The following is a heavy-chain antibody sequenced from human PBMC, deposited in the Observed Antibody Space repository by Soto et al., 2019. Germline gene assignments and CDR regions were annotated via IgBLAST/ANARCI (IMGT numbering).Heavy chain of an antibody. D-gene: IGHD3-10*01. CDR3: ARGRASGSYYLLDY. CDR1: GGSIGSYH. CDR2: VYYTGTT. Sequence: SETLSLTCTVSGGSIGSYHWSWVRQPPGKGLEWIASVYYTGTTNYNPSLGSRVTISIDAPENQISLKLTSVTAADTAVYYCARGRASGSYYLLDYWGQGTLVTVSS. J-gene: IGHJ4*02. V-gene: IGHV4-59*01.